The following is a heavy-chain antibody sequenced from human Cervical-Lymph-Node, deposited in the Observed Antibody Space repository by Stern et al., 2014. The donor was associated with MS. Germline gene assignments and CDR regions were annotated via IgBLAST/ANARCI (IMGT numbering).Heavy chain of an antibody. Sequence: QMQLVQSGPEVKKPGTSVKVSCKASGFTFTSSAVQWVRQARGQRLEWIGRIVVGSGNTNYAQKFHERVTITRDMSTSTAYRELSSLRSEDTAMYYCAAEPMYYSDSVGAFDIWGQGTMVTVSS. D-gene: IGHD3-22*01. CDR2: IVVGSGNT. CDR1: GFTFTSSA. CDR3: AAEPMYYSDSVGAFDI. J-gene: IGHJ3*02. V-gene: IGHV1-58*01.